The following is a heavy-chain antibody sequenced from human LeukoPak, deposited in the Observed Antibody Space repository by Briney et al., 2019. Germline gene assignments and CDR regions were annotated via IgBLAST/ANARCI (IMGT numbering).Heavy chain of an antibody. CDR1: GGSFSGYY. CDR2: INHSGST. J-gene: IGHJ4*02. Sequence: SETLSLTCAVYGGSFSGYYWSWIRQPPGKGLEWIGEINHSGSTNYNPSLKSRVTISVDTSKNQFSLKLSSVTAADTAVYYCARASRRGSGSSGYYYRYWGQGTLVTVSS. D-gene: IGHD3-22*01. CDR3: ARASRRGSGSSGYYYRY. V-gene: IGHV4-34*01.